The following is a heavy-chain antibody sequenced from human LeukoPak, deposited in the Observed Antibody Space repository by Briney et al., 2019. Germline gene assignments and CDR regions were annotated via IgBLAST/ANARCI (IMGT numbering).Heavy chain of an antibody. CDR2: NYSSGSI. Sequence: SETLSLTCTVSGGSISSYYRSWIRQPAGKGLEWIGRNYSSGSINYNPSLKSRVTMSVDTSKNQFSLKLTSVTAADTAVYYCARAPVIMVRGVVMPNNKGEIAYYFDFWGQGTLVTVSS. J-gene: IGHJ4*02. D-gene: IGHD3-10*01. CDR3: ARAPVIMVRGVVMPNNKGEIAYYFDF. V-gene: IGHV4-4*07. CDR1: GGSISSYY.